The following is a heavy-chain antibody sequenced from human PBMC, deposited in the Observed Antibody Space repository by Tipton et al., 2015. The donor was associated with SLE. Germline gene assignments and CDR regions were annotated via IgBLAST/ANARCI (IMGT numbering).Heavy chain of an antibody. CDR1: GGSISSSSYY. V-gene: IGHV4-39*07. D-gene: IGHD1-26*01. CDR2: IYYSGST. J-gene: IGHJ4*02. Sequence: TLSLTCTVSGGSISSSSYYWGWIRQPPGKGLEWIGSIYYSGSTYYNPSLKSRVTISVDTSKNQFSLKLSSVTAADTAVYYCARDRGPEVFDYWGQGTRVTVSS. CDR3: ARDRGPEVFDY.